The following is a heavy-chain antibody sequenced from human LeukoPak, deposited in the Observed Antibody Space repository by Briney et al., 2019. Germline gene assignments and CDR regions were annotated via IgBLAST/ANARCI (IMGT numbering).Heavy chain of an antibody. CDR3: VRDRGLFKFGGVIAAIY. CDR2: INPNSGGT. J-gene: IGHJ4*02. V-gene: IGHV1-2*06. CDR1: GYTFTGYY. Sequence: ASVKVSCKASGYTFTGYYMHWVRQAPGQGLEWMGRINPNSGGTNYAQKFQGRVTMTRDTSISTAYMELSRLRSDDTAVYYCVRDRGLFKFGGVIAAIYWGQGTLVTVSS. D-gene: IGHD3-16*02.